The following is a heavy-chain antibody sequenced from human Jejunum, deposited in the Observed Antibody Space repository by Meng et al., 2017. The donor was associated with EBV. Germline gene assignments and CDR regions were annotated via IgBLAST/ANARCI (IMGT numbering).Heavy chain of an antibody. Sequence: EVQLVESGGGLVQPGGSLSLSCAASGFTFSTYWMHWVRQAPGKGLVWVSGINSDGSSTSYADSVKGRFTISRDNAKNTVYLQMNSLRAEDTTVYYCVRVSGSYRFDPWGQGTMVTVSS. J-gene: IGHJ5*02. CDR3: VRVSGSYRFDP. CDR1: GFTFSTYW. D-gene: IGHD1-26*01. V-gene: IGHV3-74*01. CDR2: INSDGSST.